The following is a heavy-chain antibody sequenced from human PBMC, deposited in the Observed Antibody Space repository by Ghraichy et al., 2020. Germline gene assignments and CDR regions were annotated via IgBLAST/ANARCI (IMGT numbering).Heavy chain of an antibody. CDR1: GFTFSTSA. CDR3: ARLPSASGYSGDFDY. CDR2: ISGSGGST. V-gene: IGHV3-23*01. D-gene: IGHD5-12*01. Sequence: GSLRLSCAASGFTFSTSAMSWVRQAPGKGLEWVSLISGSGGSTYSADSVKGRFTISRDNSKNTLYLQMNSLRVEDTAVYYCARLPSASGYSGDFDYWGQGTLVTVSS. J-gene: IGHJ4*02.